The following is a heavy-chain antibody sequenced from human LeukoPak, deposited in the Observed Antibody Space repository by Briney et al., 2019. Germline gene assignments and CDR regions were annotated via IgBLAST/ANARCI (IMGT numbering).Heavy chain of an antibody. J-gene: IGHJ4*02. CDR2: INSDGYSI. CDR1: GFTFSSYW. Sequence: GGSLRLSCAASGFTFSSYWMHWVRQAPGKGLVWVARINSDGYSISHADSVKGRFTISRDNAKSTLYLQMSSLRAEDTAVYYCARAIAVAGTDYWGQGTLVTVSS. V-gene: IGHV3-74*01. CDR3: ARAIAVAGTDY. D-gene: IGHD6-19*01.